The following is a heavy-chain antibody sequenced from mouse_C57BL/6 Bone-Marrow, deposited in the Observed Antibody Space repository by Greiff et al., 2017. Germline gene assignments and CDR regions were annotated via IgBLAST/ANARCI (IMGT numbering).Heavy chain of an antibody. CDR3: ARIITTVVDYVDY. CDR2: IYPGDGDT. J-gene: IGHJ2*01. Sequence: QVQLQQSGPELVKPGASVKISCKASGYAFSSSWMNWVKQRPGKGLEWIGRIYPGDGDTNYNGKFKGKATLTADKSSSTAYMQLSSLTSEDSAVYFCARIITTVVDYVDYWGQGTTLTVSS. D-gene: IGHD1-1*01. V-gene: IGHV1-82*01. CDR1: GYAFSSSW.